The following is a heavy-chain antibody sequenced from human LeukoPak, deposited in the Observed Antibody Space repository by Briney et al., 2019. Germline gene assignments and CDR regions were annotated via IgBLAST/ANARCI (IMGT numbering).Heavy chain of an antibody. D-gene: IGHD1-26*01. V-gene: IGHV3-33*01. CDR3: ARDPSGSYYGYFDY. CDR2: IWYDGSNK. CDR1: GFTFSSYG. Sequence: GGSLRLSCAASGFTFSSYGMHWVRQAPGKGLEWVAVIWYDGSNKYYADSVKGRFTISRDNSKNTLYLQMNSLRAEDTAVYYCARDPSGSYYGYFDYWGRGTLVTVSS. J-gene: IGHJ4*02.